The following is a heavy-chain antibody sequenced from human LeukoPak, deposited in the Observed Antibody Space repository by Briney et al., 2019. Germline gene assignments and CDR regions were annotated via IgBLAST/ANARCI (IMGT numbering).Heavy chain of an antibody. CDR2: IYYSGST. V-gene: IGHV4-59*01. J-gene: IGHJ1*01. CDR1: GGSIGSYY. Sequence: SETLSLTCTVSGGSIGSYYWSWIRQPPGKGLEWIGYIYYSGSTNYNPSLKSRITISVDTSKNHFSLKLSSVTAADTAVYYCASTGYSSSWYPSAEYFQHWGQGTLVTVSS. D-gene: IGHD6-13*01. CDR3: ASTGYSSSWYPSAEYFQH.